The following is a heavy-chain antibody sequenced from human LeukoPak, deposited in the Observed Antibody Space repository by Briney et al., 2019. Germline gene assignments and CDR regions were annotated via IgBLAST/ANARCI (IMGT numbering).Heavy chain of an antibody. J-gene: IGHJ4*02. Sequence: GESLRLSCAAPGFIFDNYAIHWVRQAPGKGLEWVSLISGDGGNTFYADSVRGRFTISRDNTRKSLSLQMSSLRSEDTALYYCARESETSVWYDYWGQGTLVT. D-gene: IGHD6-19*01. CDR2: ISGDGGNT. V-gene: IGHV3-43*02. CDR1: GFIFDNYA. CDR3: ARESETSVWYDY.